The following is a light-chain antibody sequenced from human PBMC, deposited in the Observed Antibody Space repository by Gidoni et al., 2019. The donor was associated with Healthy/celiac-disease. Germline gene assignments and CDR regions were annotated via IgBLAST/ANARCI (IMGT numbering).Light chain of an antibody. CDR3: QQYGSSPPYT. CDR2: GAS. V-gene: IGKV3-20*01. J-gene: IGKJ2*01. Sequence: EIVFTQSPGTLSLSPGERATLSCRASQSVSSSYLAWYQQKPGKAPRLLIYGASSRATGIPDRFSGSGSGTDFTLTISRLEPEDFAVYYCQQYGSSPPYTFXQXTKLEIK. CDR1: QSVSSSY.